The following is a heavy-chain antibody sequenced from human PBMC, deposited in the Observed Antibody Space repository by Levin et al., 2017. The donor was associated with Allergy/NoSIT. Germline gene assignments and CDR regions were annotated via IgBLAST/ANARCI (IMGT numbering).Heavy chain of an antibody. D-gene: IGHD6-13*01. V-gene: IGHV3-30*18. J-gene: IGHJ4*02. Sequence: QTGGSLRLSCAASGFSFRSFGMHWVRQAPGKGLEWVAVISYDESDKFYADSVKGRFTISRDNTRNTLYLQMNSLRREDAAAYYCAKDVVFGTSSWSLDFWGQGTRVTVSS. CDR1: GFSFRSFG. CDR2: ISYDESDK. CDR3: AKDVVFGTSSWSLDF.